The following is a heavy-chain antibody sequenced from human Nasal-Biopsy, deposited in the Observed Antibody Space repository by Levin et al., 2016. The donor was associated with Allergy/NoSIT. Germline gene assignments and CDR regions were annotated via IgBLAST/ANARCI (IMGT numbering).Heavy chain of an antibody. J-gene: IGHJ4*01. Sequence: GESLKISCTTSGFMFSNFVIHWVRQAPGRGLEWLAVMSRDGENRYYSDSARGRLTISRDNAKKSLYLQMNSLRLEDTALYYCATTRRWRLDSASFDYWGHGTVVSVSS. V-gene: IGHV3-30*04. CDR2: MSRDGENR. CDR3: ATTRRWRLDSASFDY. CDR1: GFMFSNFV. D-gene: IGHD1-1*01.